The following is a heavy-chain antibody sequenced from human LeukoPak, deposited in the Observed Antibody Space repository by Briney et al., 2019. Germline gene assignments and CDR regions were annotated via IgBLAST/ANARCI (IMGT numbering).Heavy chain of an antibody. Sequence: SETLSLTCTVSGGSITTVNYFWGWIRQPPGKGLEWIGSIYYSGSTYYNPSLKSRVTISVDTSKNQFSLKLSSVTAADTAVYYCARRRGQQLALFDPWGQGTLVTVSS. V-gene: IGHV4-39*01. CDR2: IYYSGST. D-gene: IGHD6-13*01. CDR1: GGSITTVNYF. J-gene: IGHJ5*02. CDR3: ARRRGQQLALFDP.